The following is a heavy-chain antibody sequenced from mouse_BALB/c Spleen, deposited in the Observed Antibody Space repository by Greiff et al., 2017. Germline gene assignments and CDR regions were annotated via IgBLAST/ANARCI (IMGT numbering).Heavy chain of an antibody. V-gene: IGHV14-3*02. Sequence: EVQLQQSGAELVKPGASVKLSCTASGFNITDTYMHWVKQRPEQGLEWIGRIDPANGNTKYDPKFQGKATITADTSSNTAYLQLSSLTSEDTAVYYCARTLNYDLDYWGQGTTLTVSS. CDR2: IDPANGNT. CDR1: GFNITDTY. J-gene: IGHJ2*01. CDR3: ARTLNYDLDY. D-gene: IGHD2-1*01.